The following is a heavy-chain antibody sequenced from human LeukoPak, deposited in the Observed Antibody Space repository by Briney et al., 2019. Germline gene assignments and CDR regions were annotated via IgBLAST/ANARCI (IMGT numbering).Heavy chain of an antibody. V-gene: IGHV4-59*08. D-gene: IGHD1-20*01. CDR2: IYYSGST. CDR3: ARMYTWSMDV. J-gene: IGHJ6*02. Sequence: SETLSLTCTVSGGSISSYYWNWIRQPPGKGLEWIGYIYYSGSTNYNPSLKSRVTISVDTSKNQFSLKLSSVTAADTAVYYCARMYTWSMDVWDQRTTVTVSS. CDR1: GGSISSYY.